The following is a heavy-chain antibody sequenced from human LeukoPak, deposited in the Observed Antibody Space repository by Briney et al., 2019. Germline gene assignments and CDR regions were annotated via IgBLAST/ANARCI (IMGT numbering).Heavy chain of an antibody. V-gene: IGHV3-23*01. Sequence: GGSLRLSCAASGFIFSSYAVTWVRQAPGKGLEWVSALSGSGGSTYYADSVKGRFTISRDNSKNTLYLQMNSLRAEDTAVYYCATTYGELEYFQHWGQGTLVSVSS. CDR3: ATTYGELEYFQH. CDR2: LSGSGGST. J-gene: IGHJ1*01. CDR1: GFIFSSYA. D-gene: IGHD4-17*01.